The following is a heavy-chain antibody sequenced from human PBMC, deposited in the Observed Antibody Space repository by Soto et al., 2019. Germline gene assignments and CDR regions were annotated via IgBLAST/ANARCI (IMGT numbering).Heavy chain of an antibody. CDR2: INPSGGST. V-gene: IGHV1-46*01. Sequence: ASVKVSCKASGYTFTSYYMHWVRQAPGQGLEWMGIINPSGGSTSYAQKFQGRVTMTRDTSTSTVYMELSSLRSEDTAVYYCAREKVDFSSGPIDAFDIWGQGTMVTVSS. D-gene: IGHD3-22*01. CDR1: GYTFTSYY. J-gene: IGHJ3*02. CDR3: AREKVDFSSGPIDAFDI.